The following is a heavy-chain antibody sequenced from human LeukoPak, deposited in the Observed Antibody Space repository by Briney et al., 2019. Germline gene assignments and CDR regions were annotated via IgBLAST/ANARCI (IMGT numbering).Heavy chain of an antibody. V-gene: IGHV4-38-2*01. J-gene: IGHJ4*02. D-gene: IGHD3-3*01. Sequence: SETLSLTCAVSGYSISSGYYWGWIRQPPGKGLEWIGSIYHSGSTYYNPSLKIRVTISVDTSKNQFSLKLSSVTAADTAVYYCARAYYDFWSGYYTGGYFDYWGQGTLVTVSS. CDR3: ARAYYDFWSGYYTGGYFDY. CDR1: GYSISSGYY. CDR2: IYHSGST.